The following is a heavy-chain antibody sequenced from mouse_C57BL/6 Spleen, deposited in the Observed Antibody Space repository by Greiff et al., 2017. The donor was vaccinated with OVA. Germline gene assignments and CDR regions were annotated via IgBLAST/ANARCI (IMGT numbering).Heavy chain of an antibody. V-gene: IGHV1-80*01. Sequence: VQLQQSGAELVKPGASVKISCKASGYAFSSYWMNWVKQRPGKGLEWIGQIYPGDGDTNYNGKFKGKATLTADKSSSTAYMQLSSLTSEDSAVYFCARPNWDDYAMDYWGQGTSVTVSS. J-gene: IGHJ4*01. CDR1: GYAFSSYW. CDR3: ARPNWDDYAMDY. D-gene: IGHD4-1*01. CDR2: IYPGDGDT.